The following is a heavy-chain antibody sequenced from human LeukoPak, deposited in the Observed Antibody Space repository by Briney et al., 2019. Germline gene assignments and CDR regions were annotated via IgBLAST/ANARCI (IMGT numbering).Heavy chain of an antibody. CDR1: GFTFSSYG. J-gene: IGHJ4*02. Sequence: PGRSLRLSCAASGFTFSSYGMHWVRQAPDKGLEWVAVIWYDGSNKYYGDSVKGRFSISRDNSKNSLYLQMNSLRSEDTAMYYCAKESGKFDYWGQGTLVAVSS. CDR2: IWYDGSNK. CDR3: AKESGKFDY. V-gene: IGHV3-33*03.